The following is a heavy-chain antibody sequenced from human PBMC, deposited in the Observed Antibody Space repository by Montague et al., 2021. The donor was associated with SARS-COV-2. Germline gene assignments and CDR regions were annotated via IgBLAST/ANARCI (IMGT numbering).Heavy chain of an antibody. CDR2: IYYSGST. Sequence: SETLSLTCTVSGGSISSYYWSWIRQPPGKGLEWIGYIYYSGSTNYNPSLKSRVTISVDTSKNQFSLKLSSVTAADTAAYYCSSVKLGYYYGLGISAHFDFWGQGTLVTVSS. J-gene: IGHJ4*02. D-gene: IGHD3-10*01. V-gene: IGHV4-59*01. CDR1: GGSISSYY. CDR3: SSVKLGYYYGLGISAHFDF.